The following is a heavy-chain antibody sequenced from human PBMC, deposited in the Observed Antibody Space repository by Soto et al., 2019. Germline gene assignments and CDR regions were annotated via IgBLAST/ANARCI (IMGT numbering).Heavy chain of an antibody. CDR1: GGSISSGGYS. CDR3: ARGANGYCSSTSCRPGSHNWFDP. J-gene: IGHJ5*02. D-gene: IGHD2-2*01. V-gene: IGHV4-30-2*01. Sequence: SETLSLTCAVSGGSISSGGYSWSWIRQPPGKGLEWIGYIYHSGSTYYNPSLKSRVTISVDRSKNQFSLKLSSVTAADTAVYYCARGANGYCSSTSCRPGSHNWFDPWGQGTLVTVSS. CDR2: IYHSGST.